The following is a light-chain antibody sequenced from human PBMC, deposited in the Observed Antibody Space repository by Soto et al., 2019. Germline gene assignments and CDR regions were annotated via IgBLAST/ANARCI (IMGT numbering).Light chain of an antibody. J-gene: IGLJ1*01. Sequence: QSVLTQPPSVSEAPGQRVTISCTGSSSNIGAGYEAHWYQQVPGTAPKLLIYENNNRPSGVPDRFSGSQSGTSASLAITGLQAEDEAADYCQSYDSSLSGYVFGTGTKLTVL. V-gene: IGLV1-40*01. CDR2: ENN. CDR1: SSNIGAGYE. CDR3: QSYDSSLSGYV.